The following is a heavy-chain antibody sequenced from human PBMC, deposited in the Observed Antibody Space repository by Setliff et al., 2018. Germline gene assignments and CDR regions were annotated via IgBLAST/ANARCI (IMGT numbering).Heavy chain of an antibody. J-gene: IGHJ4*02. CDR2: INHSGST. V-gene: IGHV4-61*09. D-gene: IGHD6-6*01. CDR1: GGSISSGSYY. CDR3: ARDLPKYSSSSVDNYFDY. Sequence: SETLSLTCTVSGGSISSGSYYWSWIRQPAGKGLGWIGEINHSGSTNYNPSLKSRVTISVDTSKNQFSLKLSSVTAADTAVYYCARDLPKYSSSSVDNYFDYWGQGTLVTVSS.